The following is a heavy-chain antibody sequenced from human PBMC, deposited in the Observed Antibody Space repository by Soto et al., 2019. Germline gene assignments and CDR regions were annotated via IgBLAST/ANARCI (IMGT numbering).Heavy chain of an antibody. CDR3: ARRYGWAFDI. J-gene: IGHJ3*02. V-gene: IGHV4-59*08. CDR1: GGSTSSYY. D-gene: IGHD3-16*01. CDR2: IYYSGST. Sequence: PSETLSLTCTFSGGSTSSYYWSWIRQPPGKGLEWIGYIYYSGSTNYNPSLKSRVTISVDTSKNQFSLKLSSVTAADTAVYYCARRYGWAFDIWGQGTMVTVSS.